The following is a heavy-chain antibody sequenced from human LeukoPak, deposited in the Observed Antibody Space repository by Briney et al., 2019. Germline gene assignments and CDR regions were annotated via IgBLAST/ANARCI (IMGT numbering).Heavy chain of an antibody. CDR3: AKGYYGSGSYGWFDH. D-gene: IGHD3-10*01. CDR2: TYYSGST. V-gene: IGHV4-59*01. J-gene: IGHJ5*02. Sequence: SETLSLTCTVSGGSISSYYWSWLRQPPGKGLEWIGYTYYSGSTNYNPSLKSRVTISVDTSKNQFSLKLSSVTAADTAVYYCAKGYYGSGSYGWFDHWGQGTLVTVSS. CDR1: GGSISSYY.